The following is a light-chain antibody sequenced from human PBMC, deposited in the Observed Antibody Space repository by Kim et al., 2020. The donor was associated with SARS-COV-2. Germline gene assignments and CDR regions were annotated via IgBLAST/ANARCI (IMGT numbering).Light chain of an antibody. J-gene: IGKJ4*01. Sequence: EVVMTQSPDTLSVSPGERATLSCRASQSVSDNLAWYQQKPGQAPRLLVYGASTRATGVPARFSGSGSGTEFTLTISSLQSEDFAVYYCQQYNNWPPDLTFGGGTKVDIK. V-gene: IGKV3-15*01. CDR2: GAS. CDR1: QSVSDN. CDR3: QQYNNWPPDLT.